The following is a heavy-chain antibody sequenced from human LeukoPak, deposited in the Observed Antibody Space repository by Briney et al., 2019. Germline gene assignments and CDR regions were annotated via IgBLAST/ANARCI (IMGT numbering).Heavy chain of an antibody. CDR1: GYTFTSYY. Sequence: ASVKVSCKASGYTFTSYYMHWVRQAPGQGLEWMGIINPSGGSTSYAQKLQGRVTMTRDTSTSTVYMELSSLRSEDTAVYYCARELGYNWNYVNEDYWGQGTLVTVSS. D-gene: IGHD1-7*01. V-gene: IGHV1-46*01. CDR3: ARELGYNWNYVNEDY. J-gene: IGHJ4*02. CDR2: INPSGGST.